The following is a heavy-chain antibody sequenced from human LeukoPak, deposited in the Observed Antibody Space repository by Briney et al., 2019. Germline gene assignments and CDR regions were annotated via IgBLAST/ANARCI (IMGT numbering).Heavy chain of an antibody. D-gene: IGHD6-13*01. V-gene: IGHV3-30-3*01. Sequence: GGSLRLSCAASGFTFSSYAMHWDRQAPGKGLEWVAVISYDGSNKYYADSVKGRFTISRDNSKNTLYLQMNSLRAEDTAVYYCARDRGNNWFDPWGQGTLVTVSS. CDR1: GFTFSSYA. CDR2: ISYDGSNK. J-gene: IGHJ5*02. CDR3: ARDRGNNWFDP.